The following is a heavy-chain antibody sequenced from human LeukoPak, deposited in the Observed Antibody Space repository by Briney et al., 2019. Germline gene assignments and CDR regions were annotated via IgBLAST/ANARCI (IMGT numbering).Heavy chain of an antibody. D-gene: IGHD4-23*01. CDR1: GFTFSSYW. V-gene: IGHV3-74*01. J-gene: IGHJ4*02. CDR3: ARGRPHGNDY. Sequence: GGSLRLSCAASGFTFSSYWMNWVRQAPGKGLVWVSRTASDGSSTTYADSVKGRFSISRDNAKNTLYLQINSLRVEDTAVYYCARGRPHGNDYWGQGTLVTVSS. CDR2: TASDGSST.